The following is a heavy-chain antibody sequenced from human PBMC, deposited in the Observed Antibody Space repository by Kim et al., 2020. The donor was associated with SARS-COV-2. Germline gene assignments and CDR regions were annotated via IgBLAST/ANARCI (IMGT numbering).Heavy chain of an antibody. J-gene: IGHJ6*02. V-gene: IGHV3-33*01. Sequence: GGSLRLSCAASGFTFSSYGMHWVRQAPGKGLEWVAVIWYDGSNKYYADSVKGRFTISRDNSKNTLYLQMNSLRAEDTAVYYCARDELWFGDPYGPHDYYYVMDVWGQGTTVTVSS. CDR2: IWYDGSNK. D-gene: IGHD3-10*01. CDR1: GFTFSSYG. CDR3: ARDELWFGDPYGPHDYYYVMDV.